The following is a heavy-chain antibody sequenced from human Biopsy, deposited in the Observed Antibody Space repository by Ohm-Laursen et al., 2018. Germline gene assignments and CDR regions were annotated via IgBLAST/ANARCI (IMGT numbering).Heavy chain of an antibody. J-gene: IGHJ4*02. CDR3: GNEVHGRDY. D-gene: IGHD2-15*01. V-gene: IGHV4-34*08. Sequence: GTLSLTCAVFGNTFGDYQWSWIRQPPGKGLEWIGQINQAGTTNYNPSLKSRVSISADASKYEFSLRLTSVTAADTAVYLCGNEVHGRDYWGLGAQVTVSS. CDR2: INQAGTT. CDR1: GNTFGDYQ.